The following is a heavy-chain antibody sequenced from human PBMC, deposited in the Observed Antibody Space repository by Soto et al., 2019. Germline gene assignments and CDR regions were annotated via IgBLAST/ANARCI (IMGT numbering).Heavy chain of an antibody. Sequence: PSETLSLTCTVTGGSISTYYWSWIRQPPGKGLEWIGHIYYTGNTNYNPSLKSRVTISVDTSTNRFSLRLRSVSAADTAVYYCARDYNDFWSGHFDYWGRGALVTVSS. J-gene: IGHJ4*02. CDR2: IYYTGNT. V-gene: IGHV4-59*13. CDR1: GGSISTYY. D-gene: IGHD3-3*01. CDR3: ARDYNDFWSGHFDY.